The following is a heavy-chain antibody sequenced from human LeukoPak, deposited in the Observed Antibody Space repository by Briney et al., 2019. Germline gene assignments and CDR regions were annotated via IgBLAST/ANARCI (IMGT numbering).Heavy chain of an antibody. Sequence: GASVKVSCKASGYTFTSYGISWVRQAPGQGLEWMGGIIPIFGTANYAQKLQGRVTITTDESTSTAYMELSSLRSEDTAVYYCARGMKPALGVYYFDYWGQGTLVTVSS. CDR2: IIPIFGTA. CDR1: GYTFTSYG. CDR3: ARGMKPALGVYYFDY. V-gene: IGHV1-69*05. J-gene: IGHJ4*02. D-gene: IGHD3-16*01.